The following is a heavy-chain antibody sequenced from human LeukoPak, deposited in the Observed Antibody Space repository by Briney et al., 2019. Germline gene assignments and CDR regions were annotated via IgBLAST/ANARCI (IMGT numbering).Heavy chain of an antibody. D-gene: IGHD4-17*01. J-gene: IGHJ4*02. V-gene: IGHV1-18*01. CDR1: GYTFTSYG. CDR2: ISAYNGNT. CDR3: ARDMRRTVTGSFFY. Sequence: VASVKVSCKASGYTFTSYGISWVRQAPGQGLEWMGWISAYNGNTNYAQKLQGRVTMTTDTSTSTAYMELRSLRSDDTAVYYCARDMRRTVTGSFFYWGQGTLVTVSS.